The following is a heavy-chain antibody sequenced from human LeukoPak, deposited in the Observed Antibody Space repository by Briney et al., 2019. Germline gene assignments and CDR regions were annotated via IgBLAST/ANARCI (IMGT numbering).Heavy chain of an antibody. V-gene: IGHV4-39*01. CDR2: IYYSGST. CDR1: GGSISSSSYY. CDR3: ARRVYSGYDNNFDY. D-gene: IGHD5-12*01. Sequence: SETLSLTCTVSGGSISSSSYYWGWIRQPPGKGLEWIGSIYYSGSTYYNPSLKSRVTISVDTSKNQFSLKLSSVTAADTAVYYCARRVYSGYDNNFDYWGQGTPVTVSS. J-gene: IGHJ4*02.